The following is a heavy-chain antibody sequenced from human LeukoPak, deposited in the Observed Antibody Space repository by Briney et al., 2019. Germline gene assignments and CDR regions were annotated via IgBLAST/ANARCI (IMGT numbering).Heavy chain of an antibody. J-gene: IGHJ4*02. CDR3: STFADDGY. V-gene: IGHV3-15*01. CDR2: IKSKKDGGTT. Sequence: GGSLRLSCAASGFTFSNAWMSWVRQAPGKGLEWVGRIKSKKDGGTTDYATPVKGRFTISRDDSKNTVYLQMNSLKTEDTALYYCSTFADDGYWGQGTLVTVSS. D-gene: IGHD3-16*01. CDR1: GFTFSNAW.